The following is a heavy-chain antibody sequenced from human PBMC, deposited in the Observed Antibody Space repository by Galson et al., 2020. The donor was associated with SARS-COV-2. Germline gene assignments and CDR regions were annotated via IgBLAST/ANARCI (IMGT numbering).Heavy chain of an antibody. D-gene: IGHD3-16*02. Sequence: GESLKISCAASGFTFSSYSMNWVRQAPGKGLEWVSSISSSSSYIYYADSVKGRFTISRDNAKNSLYLQMNSLRAEDTAVYYCARNDYDYVWGGYRVYYMDVLGKGTTVTVSS. V-gene: IGHV3-21*01. CDR1: GFTFSSYS. J-gene: IGHJ6*03. CDR2: ISSSSSYI. CDR3: ARNDYDYVWGGYRVYYMDV.